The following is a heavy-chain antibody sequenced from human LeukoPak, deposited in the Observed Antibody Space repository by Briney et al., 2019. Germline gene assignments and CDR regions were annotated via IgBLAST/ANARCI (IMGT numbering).Heavy chain of an antibody. CDR2: IKQDGSEK. J-gene: IGHJ3*02. CDR3: AKTYGGLRDDAFDI. D-gene: IGHD4-17*01. V-gene: IGHV3-7*01. CDR1: GFTFSSYW. Sequence: PGGSLRLSCAASGFTFSSYWMSWVCQAPGKGLEWVANIKQDGSEKYYVDSVKGRFTISRDNAKNSLYLQMNSLRAEDTAVYYCAKTYGGLRDDAFDIWGQGTMVTVSS.